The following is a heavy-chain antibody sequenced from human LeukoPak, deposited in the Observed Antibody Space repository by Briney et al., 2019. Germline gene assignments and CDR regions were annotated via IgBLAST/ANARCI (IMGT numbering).Heavy chain of an antibody. CDR2: ISPYSGGT. V-gene: IGHV1-2*02. Sequence: ASVKVSCKASGYTFTDYYMHWVRQAPGQGLEWMGWISPYSGGTIYAQKFQGRVTMTRDTSISTAYMELSSLRSDDTAVYYCARDPRGSVDSSSYFDYWGQGTLVTVSS. D-gene: IGHD1-26*01. CDR1: GYTFTDYY. CDR3: ARDPRGSVDSSSYFDY. J-gene: IGHJ4*02.